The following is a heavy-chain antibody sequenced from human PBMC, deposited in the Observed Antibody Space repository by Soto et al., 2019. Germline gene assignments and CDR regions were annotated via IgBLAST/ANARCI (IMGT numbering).Heavy chain of an antibody. CDR3: AKDLTRQLAYWLDP. J-gene: IGHJ5*02. CDR1: GFSFTGYY. Sequence: ASVKVSCKASGFSFTGYYIHWLRQSPGQGLEWMGWINAHSGGTEYAQKFQGRVTLTRDTSIATAYLTLTSLTSDDTALYYCAKDLTRQLAYWLDPWGQGTQVTV. D-gene: IGHD6-6*01. V-gene: IGHV1-2*02. CDR2: INAHSGGT.